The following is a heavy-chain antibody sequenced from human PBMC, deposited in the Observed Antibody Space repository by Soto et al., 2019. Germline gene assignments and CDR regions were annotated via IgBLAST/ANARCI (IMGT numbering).Heavy chain of an antibody. CDR3: AKGGCVDGDYMHHVMDV. Sequence: QVHLQESGPGLVKPSGTLSLICTVSGNSMFNYYWSWIRQPAGKGLEWIGRVYTDGTAIYNPSLSSRVTMSVDMSQNQFSLNVNSVTAADTAVYYCAKGGCVDGDYMHHVMDVWGQGATVIVS. CDR1: GNSMFNYY. CDR2: VYTDGTA. D-gene: IGHD4-17*01. J-gene: IGHJ6*02. V-gene: IGHV4-4*07.